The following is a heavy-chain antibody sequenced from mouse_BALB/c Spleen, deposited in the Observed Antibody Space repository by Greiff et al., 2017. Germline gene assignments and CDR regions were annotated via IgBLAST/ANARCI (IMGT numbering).Heavy chain of an antibody. Sequence: QVQLQQPGAELVKPGASVKLSCKASGYTFTSYWMHWVKQRPGQGLEWIGEINPSNGRTNYNEKFKSKATLTVDKSSSTAYMQLSSLTSEDSAVYYCARGYGYDGEAVYWGQGTTLTVSS. CDR2: INPSNGRT. CDR1: GYTFTSYW. CDR3: ARGYGYDGEAVY. V-gene: IGHV1S81*02. J-gene: IGHJ2*01. D-gene: IGHD2-2*01.